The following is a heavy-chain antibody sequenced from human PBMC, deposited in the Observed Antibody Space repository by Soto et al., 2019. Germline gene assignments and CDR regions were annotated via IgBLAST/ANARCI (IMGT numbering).Heavy chain of an antibody. CDR1: GFTFSSYG. V-gene: IGHV3-33*01. CDR2: IWYDGSNK. CDR3: ARETNYDNPGTKREFDY. D-gene: IGHD1-1*01. J-gene: IGHJ4*02. Sequence: PGGSLRLSCAASGFTFSSYGMHWVRQAPGKGLEWVAVIWYDGSNKYYADSVKGRFTISRDNSKNTLYLQMNSLRAEDTAVYYCARETNYDNPGTKREFDYWGQGTLVTVSS.